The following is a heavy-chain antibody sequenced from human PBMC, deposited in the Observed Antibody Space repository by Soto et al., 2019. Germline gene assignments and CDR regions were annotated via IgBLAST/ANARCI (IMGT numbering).Heavy chain of an antibody. J-gene: IGHJ4*02. D-gene: IGHD3-10*01. CDR3: ARAVQVHTPAFVY. V-gene: IGHV1-69*19. CDR1: EGTFNTYA. CDR2: ISPMFGAA. Sequence: QVQLVQSGAEMQKPGSSVKVSCQSSEGTFNTYAMNWVRQAPGQGPEWMGDISPMFGAANYAPKFQGRVTITADESTDTSYMQLSSLTSVDTALYFCARAVQVHTPAFVYWGQGTLVTVSS.